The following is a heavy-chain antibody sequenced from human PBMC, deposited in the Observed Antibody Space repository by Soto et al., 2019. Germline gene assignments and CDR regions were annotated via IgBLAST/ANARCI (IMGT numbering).Heavy chain of an antibody. J-gene: IGHJ5*02. CDR2: FDPEDGET. CDR1: GYTLTELS. D-gene: IGHD6-13*01. V-gene: IGHV1-24*01. CDR3: ATIRRGGGGQLVPADWFDP. Sequence: ASVKVSCKVSGYTLTELSMHWVRQAPGKGLEWMGGFDPEDGETIYAQKFQGRVTMTEDTSTDTAYMELSSLRSEDTTVYYCATIRRGGGGQLVPADWFDPWGQGTLVTVSS.